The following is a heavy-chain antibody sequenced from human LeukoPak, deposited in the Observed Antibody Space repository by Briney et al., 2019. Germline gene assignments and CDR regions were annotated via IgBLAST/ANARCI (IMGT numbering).Heavy chain of an antibody. CDR2: INHSGST. Sequence: SETLSLTCAVYGGSFSGYYWSWIRQPPGKGLEWIGEINHSGSTNYNPSLKSRVTISVDTSKNQSSLKLSSVTAADTAVYYCARGSSGGSCYSRVHAGWFDPWGQGTLVTVSS. D-gene: IGHD2-15*01. CDR3: ARGSSGGSCYSRVHAGWFDP. J-gene: IGHJ5*02. CDR1: GGSFSGYY. V-gene: IGHV4-34*01.